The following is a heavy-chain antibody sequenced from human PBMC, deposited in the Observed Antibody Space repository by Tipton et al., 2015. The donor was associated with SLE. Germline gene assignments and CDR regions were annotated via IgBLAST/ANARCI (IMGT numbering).Heavy chain of an antibody. J-gene: IGHJ5*02. Sequence: TLSLTCTVSGGSMSTYYWNWIRQFPGKGLEWIGYFYYSGSTSYNPFLKSRFTISLDKSKNQFSLKLSSVTAADTAVYYCARVGSVFGVVLNWFDPWGQGTLVTVSS. CDR1: GGSMSTYY. CDR2: FYYSGST. D-gene: IGHD3-3*01. CDR3: ARVGSVFGVVLNWFDP. V-gene: IGHV4-59*01.